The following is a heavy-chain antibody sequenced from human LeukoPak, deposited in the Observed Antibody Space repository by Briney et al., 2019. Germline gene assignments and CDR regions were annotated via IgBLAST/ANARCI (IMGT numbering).Heavy chain of an antibody. CDR2: IIPIFGTA. CDR1: GGTFSSYA. J-gene: IGHJ4*02. Sequence: SVKVSCKASGGTFSSYAISWVRQAPGQGLEWMGGIIPIFGTANYAQKFQGRVTITADKSTSTAYMELSSLRSEDTAVYYCARSIRSGSSSWYVSDYWGQGTLVTVSS. D-gene: IGHD6-13*01. CDR3: ARSIRSGSSSWYVSDY. V-gene: IGHV1-69*06.